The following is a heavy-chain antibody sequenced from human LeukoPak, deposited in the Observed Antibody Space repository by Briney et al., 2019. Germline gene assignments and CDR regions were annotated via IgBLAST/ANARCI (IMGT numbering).Heavy chain of an antibody. CDR2: IIPIFGTA. J-gene: IGHJ6*03. V-gene: IGHV1-69*05. CDR3: ARDPGTAMDKDYYYYYMDV. D-gene: IGHD5-18*01. Sequence: ASVKVSCKASGGTFSSYAISWVRQAPGQGLEWMGRIIPIFGTANYAQKFQGRVTMTRDTSISTAYMELSRLRSDDTAVYYCARDPGTAMDKDYYYYYMDVWGKGTTVTVSS. CDR1: GGTFSSYA.